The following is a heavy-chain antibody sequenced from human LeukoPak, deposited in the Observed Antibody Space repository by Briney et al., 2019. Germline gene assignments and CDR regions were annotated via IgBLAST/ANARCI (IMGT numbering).Heavy chain of an antibody. CDR3: ASLSAGGTDFGY. CDR2: IRYDGSDK. CDR1: GFTFSSYG. J-gene: IGHJ4*02. Sequence: PGGSLRLSCAASGFTFSSYGMHWVRQAPGKGLGWVAFIRYDGSDKYYADSVKGRFTISRDNSKNTLYLQMNSLRDEDTAVYYCASLSAGGTDFGYWGQGTLVTVSS. D-gene: IGHD6-13*01. V-gene: IGHV3-30*02.